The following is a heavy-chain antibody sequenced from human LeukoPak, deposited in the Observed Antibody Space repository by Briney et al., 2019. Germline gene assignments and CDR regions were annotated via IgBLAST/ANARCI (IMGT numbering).Heavy chain of an antibody. Sequence: GGSLRLSCTASGFTFGDYDMSWFRQAPGKGLEWVGFIRSKAYGGTTEYAASVKGRFTISRDDSKSIAYLQMNGLKTEDTAVYYCTRGRYLRYSNWFDPWGQGTLVTVSS. V-gene: IGHV3-49*03. D-gene: IGHD3-9*01. CDR1: GFTFGDYD. CDR3: TRGRYLRYSNWFDP. J-gene: IGHJ5*02. CDR2: IRSKAYGGTT.